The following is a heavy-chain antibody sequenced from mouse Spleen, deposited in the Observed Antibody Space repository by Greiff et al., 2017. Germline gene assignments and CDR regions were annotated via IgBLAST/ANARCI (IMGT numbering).Heavy chain of an antibody. CDR2: IYPGDGDT. CDR1: GYAFSSYW. V-gene: IGHV1-80*01. J-gene: IGHJ2*01. CDR3: AREQNYFDY. Sequence: VQLQQSGAELVKPGASVKISCKASGYAFSSYWINWVKQRPGKGLEWIGQIYPGDGDTNYNGKFKGKATLTADKSSSTAYMQLSSLTSEDSAVYFCAREQNYFDYWGQGTTLTVSS.